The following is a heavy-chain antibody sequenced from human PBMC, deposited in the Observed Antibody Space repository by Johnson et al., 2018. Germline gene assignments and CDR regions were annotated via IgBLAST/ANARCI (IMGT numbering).Heavy chain of an antibody. CDR2: INEDGKST. V-gene: IGHV3-74*03. J-gene: IGHJ4*02. Sequence: VQLQECGGGLVQPGGSLRLPCAASGFTFSSFWMHWVRQLPEKGLVWVARINEDGKSTTYEASEKGRFNIPRDNEKNTLHLHLSSLRAEDTAVYYCVRDNRDCGGDCLIDYWGQGTPVTISS. D-gene: IGHD2-21*02. CDR1: GFTFSSFW. CDR3: VRDNRDCGGDCLIDY.